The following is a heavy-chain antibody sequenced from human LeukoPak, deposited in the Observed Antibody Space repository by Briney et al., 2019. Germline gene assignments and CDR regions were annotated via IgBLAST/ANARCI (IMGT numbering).Heavy chain of an antibody. V-gene: IGHV4-34*01. D-gene: IGHD1-26*01. CDR1: GGSFSGYY. CDR2: INHSGST. J-gene: IGHJ3*02. Sequence: PSETLSLTCAVYGGSFSGYYWSWIRQPRGKWLEWIGEINHSGSTNYNPSLKSRVTISVDTSKNQFSLKLSSVTDAGTAVYYCARVRSGSYYYLRASDIWGQGTMVTVSS. CDR3: ARVRSGSYYYLRASDI.